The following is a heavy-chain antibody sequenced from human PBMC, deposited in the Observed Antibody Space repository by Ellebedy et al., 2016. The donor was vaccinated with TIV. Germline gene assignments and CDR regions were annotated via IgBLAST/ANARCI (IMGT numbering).Heavy chain of an antibody. CDR2: IYNDGAT. D-gene: IGHD6-19*01. V-gene: IGHV3-53*01. CDR1: GFTVSNNY. Sequence: GGSLRLSXAASGFTVSNNYMSWVRQAPGKGLEWVSVIYNDGATYYRDSVRGRFTISSDSSKNTLYFQMNSLRPEDTAVYYCARGGGWTVAAPGTYYFDYWGLGNLVTVSS. CDR3: ARGGGWTVAAPGTYYFDY. J-gene: IGHJ4*02.